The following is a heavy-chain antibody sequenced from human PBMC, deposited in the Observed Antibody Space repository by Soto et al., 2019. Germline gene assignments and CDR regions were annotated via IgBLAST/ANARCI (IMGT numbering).Heavy chain of an antibody. J-gene: IGHJ6*02. CDR3: VRISGFTNAMDV. V-gene: IGHV4-4*02. Sequence: SETLSLTCTVSGGSISSSNWWSWVRQPPGTGLEWNGEIFHTGSTNYSPSLKSRVTIPILKSKNQFSLKLISVTAADTAIYYCVRISGFTNAMDVWGQGTTVTVSS. CDR2: IFHTGST. D-gene: IGHD5-12*01. CDR1: GGSISSSNW.